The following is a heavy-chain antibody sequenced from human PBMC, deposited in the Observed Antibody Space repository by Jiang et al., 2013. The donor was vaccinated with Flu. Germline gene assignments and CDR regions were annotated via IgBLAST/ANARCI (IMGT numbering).Heavy chain of an antibody. CDR1: GGTFSGYA. J-gene: IGHJ6*02. D-gene: IGHD3-9*01. CDR3: ARSQTSTGYEYYYGMDV. CDR2: IIPIFGTS. Sequence: SGAEVKKPGSSVKVSCEASGGTFSGYALSWVRQAPGQGLEWMGGIIPIFGTSNYAQKFQGRITITADASASTASMELSSLRSDDTAVYYCARSQTSTGYEYYYGMDVWGQGTTVTVS. V-gene: IGHV1-69*01.